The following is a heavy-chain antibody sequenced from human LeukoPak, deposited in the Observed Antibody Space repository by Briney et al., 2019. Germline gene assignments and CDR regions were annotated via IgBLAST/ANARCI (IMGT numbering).Heavy chain of an antibody. J-gene: IGHJ6*04. CDR1: GGSFSGYY. CDR3: ARADIVVVPAALEATLSVVAATRRVPFSYYYYGMDV. V-gene: IGHV4-34*01. Sequence: SETLSLTCAVYGGSFSGYYWSWIRQPPGKGLEWIGEINHSGSTNYNPSLKSRVTISVDTSKNQFSLKLSSVTAADTAVYYCARADIVVVPAALEATLSVVAATRRVPFSYYYYGMDVWGKGTTVTVSS. CDR2: INHSGST. D-gene: IGHD2-2*01.